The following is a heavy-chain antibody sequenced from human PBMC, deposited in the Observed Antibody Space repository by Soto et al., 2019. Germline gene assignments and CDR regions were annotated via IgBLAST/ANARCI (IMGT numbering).Heavy chain of an antibody. CDR2: ISRSSGTI. CDR1: GFTFSSYA. J-gene: IGHJ5*02. D-gene: IGHD3-10*01. Sequence: PGGSLRLSCAASGFTFSSYAMAWVRQAPGKGLEWVSYISRSSGTIYYADSVKGRFTISRDNSKNTLYLQMSGLRTEDTAVYHCAKLGPYGSESYSSRYNWIDPWGQGTPVTVFS. V-gene: IGHV3-23*01. CDR3: AKLGPYGSESYSSRYNWIDP.